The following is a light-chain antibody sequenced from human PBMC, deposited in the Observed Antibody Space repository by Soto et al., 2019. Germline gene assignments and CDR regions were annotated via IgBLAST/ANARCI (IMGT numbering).Light chain of an antibody. V-gene: IGKV3-20*01. CDR3: QQYGSSPRT. J-gene: IGKJ1*01. Sequence: EIVLTQSPGTLSLSPGERATLYCRASQSVSSSYLAWYQQKPGQAPRLLIYGASSRATGIPDRFSGSGSGTDFTLTISRLEPEDFAVYYRQQYGSSPRTFGQGTKVDIK. CDR2: GAS. CDR1: QSVSSSY.